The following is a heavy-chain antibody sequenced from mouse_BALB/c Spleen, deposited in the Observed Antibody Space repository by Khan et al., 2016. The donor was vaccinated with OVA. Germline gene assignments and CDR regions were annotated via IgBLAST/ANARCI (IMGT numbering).Heavy chain of an antibody. D-gene: IGHD4-1*01. CDR3: ASHLTGSFAF. Sequence: EVELVESGGDSVKPGGSLKLSCAASGFSFSSYSMSWVRQTPDKRLEWVATISSGGDYTYYPDSVKGRFTISRDNAKNTLYLQMSSLRSEDTAMYYCASHLTGSFAFWGQGTLVTGSA. CDR2: ISSGGDYT. J-gene: IGHJ3*01. CDR1: GFSFSSYS. V-gene: IGHV5-6*01.